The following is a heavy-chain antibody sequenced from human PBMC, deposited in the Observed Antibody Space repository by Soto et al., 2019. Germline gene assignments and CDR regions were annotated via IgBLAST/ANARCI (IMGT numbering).Heavy chain of an antibody. J-gene: IGHJ4*02. CDR3: ARDDTAMVTGNFDY. V-gene: IGHV3-21*01. CDR1: GFTFSSYS. Sequence: GGSLRLSCAASGFTFSSYSMNWVRQAPGKGLEWVSSISSSSSYIYYADSVKGRFTISRDNAKNSLYLQMNSLRAEDTAVYYCARDDTAMVTGNFDYWGQGTLVTVSS. CDR2: ISSSSSYI. D-gene: IGHD5-18*01.